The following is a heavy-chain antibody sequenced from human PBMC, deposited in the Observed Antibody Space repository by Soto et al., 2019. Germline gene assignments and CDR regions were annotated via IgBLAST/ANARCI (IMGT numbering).Heavy chain of an antibody. CDR1: GYTFTKYY. J-gene: IGHJ4*02. CDR2: INPSGGGT. CDR3: ARSERQDGSCFDY. Sequence: ASVKVSCKASGYTFTKYYMHWVRQAPGQGLEWMGIINPSGGGTSYAQKFQGRVTLTRDTSTSTVYMELSSLGSEDAAIYYCARSERQDGSCFDYWGQGTLVTVSS. V-gene: IGHV1-46*01.